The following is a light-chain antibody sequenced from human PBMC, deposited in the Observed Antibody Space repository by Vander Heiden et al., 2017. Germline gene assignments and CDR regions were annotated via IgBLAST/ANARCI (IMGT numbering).Light chain of an antibody. CDR1: QAVSNN. CDR3: QQDYKWPPT. J-gene: IGKJ4*01. CDR2: GAS. V-gene: IGKV3-15*01. Sequence: EILMTQSPATLSVSPGARATLSCRASQAVSNNLAWYQQKPGQAPRLLIFGASTRATGLPARFSGSGSGTEFTLVISSLQSEDLAVYFCQQDYKWPPTFGGGTKMEIK.